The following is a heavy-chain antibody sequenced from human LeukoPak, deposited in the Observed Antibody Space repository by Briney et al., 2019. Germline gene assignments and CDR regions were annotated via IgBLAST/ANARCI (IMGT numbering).Heavy chain of an antibody. Sequence: SETLSLTCTVSGGSISSGGYYWSWIRQHPGKGLEWIGYIYYSGSTYYNPSLKSRVTISVDTSKNQFSLKLSSVTAADTAVYYCARDISLRYFDWPNDWFDPWGQGTLVTVSS. V-gene: IGHV4-31*03. J-gene: IGHJ5*02. CDR1: GGSISSGGYY. D-gene: IGHD3-9*01. CDR2: IYYSGST. CDR3: ARDISLRYFDWPNDWFDP.